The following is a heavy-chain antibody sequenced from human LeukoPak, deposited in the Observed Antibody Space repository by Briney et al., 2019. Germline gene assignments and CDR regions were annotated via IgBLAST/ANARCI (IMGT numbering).Heavy chain of an antibody. V-gene: IGHV1-2*02. CDR3: ARGPRDWHNL. J-gene: IGHJ4*02. D-gene: IGHD5-24*01. Sequence: ASVKVSCKASEYTFTNSYMQWVRQAPGQGLEWMGWINPNSGGTNYAQKFQGRVTMTRDTSISTAYMELSRLRSDDTAVYYCARGPRDWHNLWGQGTLVTVSS. CDR2: INPNSGGT. CDR1: EYTFTNSY.